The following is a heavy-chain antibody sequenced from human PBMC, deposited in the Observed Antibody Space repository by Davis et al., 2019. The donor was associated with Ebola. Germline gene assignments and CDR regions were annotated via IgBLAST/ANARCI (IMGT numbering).Heavy chain of an antibody. D-gene: IGHD5-12*01. CDR3: ARRHETGFSPLDS. J-gene: IGHJ4*02. V-gene: IGHV3-23*01. CDR2: ISASRKST. Sequence: PGGSLRLSCAASGFTSTNYAMSCVRQAPGEGMEWLSAISASRKSTYYADSVRVRFTISRDNSKDTLYLQMNSLTSEDTAVYYCARRHETGFSPLDSWGQGTPVTVSS. CDR1: GFTSTNYA.